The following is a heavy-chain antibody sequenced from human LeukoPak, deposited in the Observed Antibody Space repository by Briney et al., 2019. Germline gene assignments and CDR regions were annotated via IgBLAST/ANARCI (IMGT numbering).Heavy chain of an antibody. J-gene: IGHJ5*02. CDR2: MYYSGSA. V-gene: IGHV4-30-4*01. CDR3: ARPYYYDSRIDP. D-gene: IGHD3-22*01. CDR1: GGSISSGDYY. Sequence: SETLSLTCTVSGGSISSGDYYWSWIRQPPGKGLEWIAYMYYSGSAYYNPSLKSRVTMSADTSKNQLSLRLSSVTAADTAVYYCARPYYYDSRIDPWGQGILVAVSS.